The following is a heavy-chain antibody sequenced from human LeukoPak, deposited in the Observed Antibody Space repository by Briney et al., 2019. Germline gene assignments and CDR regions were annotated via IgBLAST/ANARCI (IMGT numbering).Heavy chain of an antibody. V-gene: IGHV1-69*04. CDR2: IIPILGVE. J-gene: IGHJ4*02. CDR3: ARDREMATGGFDY. D-gene: IGHD5-24*01. CDR1: GGTFSSHA. Sequence: SVKVSCKTPGGTFSSHALNWVRQAPGQGLEWVGRIIPILGVENYAQKFQGRATITADKSTSTVYMELSSLTSEDTAVYYCARDREMATGGFDYWGQGILVTVSS.